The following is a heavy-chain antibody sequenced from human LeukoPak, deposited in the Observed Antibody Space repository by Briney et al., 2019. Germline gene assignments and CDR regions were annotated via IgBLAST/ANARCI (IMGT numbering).Heavy chain of an antibody. CDR3: ARQSSGYFDY. Sequence: SETLSLTCTVSGGSISSSSYYWGWIRQPPGKGLEWIGSIYYSGSTYYNPSLKSRVTISVDTSKNQFSLKLSSVTAAGTAEYYCARQSSGYFDYWGQGTLVTVSS. J-gene: IGHJ4*02. CDR1: GGSISSSSYY. V-gene: IGHV4-39*01. CDR2: IYYSGST. D-gene: IGHD1-26*01.